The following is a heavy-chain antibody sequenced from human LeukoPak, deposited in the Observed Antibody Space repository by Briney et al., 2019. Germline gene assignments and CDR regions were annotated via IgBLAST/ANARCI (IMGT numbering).Heavy chain of an antibody. J-gene: IGHJ3*02. Sequence: SETLSLTCSVAGGSISRHFWSWIRQPPGKGLDWIAFIHYSGRTKYNPSLQSRVTISIDTSENNFSLKLTSVTAAGTAVYYCARLLDNDSSGDPDTFDMWGQGTVVSVSS. D-gene: IGHD3-22*01. CDR1: GGSISRHF. CDR3: ARLLDNDSSGDPDTFDM. CDR2: IHYSGRT. V-gene: IGHV4-59*11.